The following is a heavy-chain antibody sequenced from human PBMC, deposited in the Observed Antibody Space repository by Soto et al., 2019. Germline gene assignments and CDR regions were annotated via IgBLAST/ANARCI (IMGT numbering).Heavy chain of an antibody. Sequence: LSWNGAGCTVRSHAMTWISKNPGKGPEWVSTVTADGGTYYADSVKGRFAMSRDTSENTLYLQMNSLGAEDTAAYYCWPHVSWSGGRCLDDAFAIRGQGTMVTVSS. D-gene: IGHD3-3*01. J-gene: IGHJ3*02. CDR3: WPHVSWSGGRCLDDAFAI. CDR2: VTADGGT. V-gene: IGHV3-23*01. CDR1: GCTVRSHA.